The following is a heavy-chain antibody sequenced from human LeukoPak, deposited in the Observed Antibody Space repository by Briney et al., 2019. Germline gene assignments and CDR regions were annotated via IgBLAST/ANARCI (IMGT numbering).Heavy chain of an antibody. D-gene: IGHD2-21*02. CDR2: ISSSSNYI. Sequence: GGSLRLSCAASGFTFSSDSMNWVRQAPGKGLEWVSFISSSSNYIYYADSMKGRFTISRDNAKNSLYLQMDSLRAEDTAVYYCAKALAYCGGDCNYSYGMDVWGQGTTVTVSS. V-gene: IGHV3-21*01. J-gene: IGHJ6*02. CDR3: AKALAYCGGDCNYSYGMDV. CDR1: GFTFSSDS.